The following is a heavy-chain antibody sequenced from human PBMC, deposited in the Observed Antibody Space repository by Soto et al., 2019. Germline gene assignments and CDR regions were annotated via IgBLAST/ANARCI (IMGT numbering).Heavy chain of an antibody. D-gene: IGHD5-18*01. CDR3: ASHEKSTYNYGFSWFDP. CDR2: IYYSGST. CDR1: GGSVSSNTFY. Sequence: QLQLQESGPGLVKPSETLSLTCTVSGGSVSSNTFYWGWIRQPPGKGLEWIGSIYYSGSTYYNPSLKSRVTISVDTSKNQFSLKLSSVTAADTAVYYCASHEKSTYNYGFSWFDPWGQGTLVTVSS. V-gene: IGHV4-39*01. J-gene: IGHJ5*02.